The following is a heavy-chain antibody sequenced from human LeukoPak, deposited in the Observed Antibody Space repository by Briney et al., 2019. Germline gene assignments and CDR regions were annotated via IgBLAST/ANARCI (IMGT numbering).Heavy chain of an antibody. Sequence: SVKVSCKASGGTFSSYAISWVRQAPGQGLEWMGGIIPIFGTANYAQKFQGRVTITTDESTSTAYMELSSLRSEDTAVYYCARDRLKRYYYDSSGYSIYYYYYMDVWGKGTTVTVSS. CDR2: IIPIFGTA. D-gene: IGHD3-22*01. CDR3: ARDRLKRYYYDSSGYSIYYYYYMDV. V-gene: IGHV1-69*05. J-gene: IGHJ6*03. CDR1: GGTFSSYA.